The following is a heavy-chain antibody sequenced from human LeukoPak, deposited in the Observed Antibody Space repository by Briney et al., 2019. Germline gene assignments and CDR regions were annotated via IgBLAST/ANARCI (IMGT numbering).Heavy chain of an antibody. CDR1: GFTFSSYA. V-gene: IGHV3-23*01. Sequence: GGSLRLSCAASGFTFSSYAMSWVRQAPGKGLEWVSAIGGSGGSTYYADSVKGRFTISRDNSKNTLYLQMNSLRAEDTAVYYCAKDGSMVRGVTHAFDIWGQGTMVTVSS. D-gene: IGHD3-10*01. CDR2: IGGSGGST. CDR3: AKDGSMVRGVTHAFDI. J-gene: IGHJ3*02.